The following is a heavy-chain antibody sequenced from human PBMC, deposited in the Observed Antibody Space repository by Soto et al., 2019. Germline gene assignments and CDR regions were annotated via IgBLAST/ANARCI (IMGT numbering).Heavy chain of an antibody. CDR1: GYTFTSYN. Sequence: QVQLVQSGAEVKKPGASVKVSCKASGYTFTSYNINWVRQATGQGLEWMGWMNPNSGNTGYAKKFQGRVTMTRNTSIPTGYMELSRLSSEDTAVYYCARGHNGFDPWGQGTLVTVSS. V-gene: IGHV1-8*01. J-gene: IGHJ5*02. CDR2: MNPNSGNT. CDR3: ARGHNGFDP.